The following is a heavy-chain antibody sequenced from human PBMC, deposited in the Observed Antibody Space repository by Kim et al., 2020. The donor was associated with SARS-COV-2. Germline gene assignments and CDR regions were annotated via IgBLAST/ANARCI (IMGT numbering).Heavy chain of an antibody. CDR3: ARDGGNELMLPLFYYYYGMDV. CDR1: GFTFSSYS. V-gene: IGHV3-48*04. J-gene: IGHJ6*02. D-gene: IGHD2-8*01. CDR2: ISSSSSTI. Sequence: GGSLRLSCAASGFTFSSYSMNWVRQAPGKGLEWVSYISSSSSTIYYADSVKGRFTISRDNAKNSLYLQMNSLRAEDTAVYYCARDGGNELMLPLFYYYYGMDVWGQGTTVTVSS.